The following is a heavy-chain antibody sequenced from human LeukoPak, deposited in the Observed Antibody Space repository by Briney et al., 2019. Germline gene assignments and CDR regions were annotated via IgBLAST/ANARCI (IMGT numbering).Heavy chain of an antibody. CDR1: GYSFTSYW. Sequence: GESLKISCKGSGYSFTSYWIGWVRQMPGKGLEWMGIIYPGDSDTRYSPSFQGQVTISADKSISTAYLQWSSLKASDTAMYYCARHFFSPGGRSSSLGPMDVWGKGTTVTVSS. V-gene: IGHV5-51*01. CDR3: ARHFFSPGGRSSSLGPMDV. J-gene: IGHJ6*03. D-gene: IGHD6-6*01. CDR2: IYPGDSDT.